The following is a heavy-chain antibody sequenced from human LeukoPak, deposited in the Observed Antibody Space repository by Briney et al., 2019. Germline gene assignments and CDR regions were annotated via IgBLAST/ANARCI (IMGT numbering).Heavy chain of an antibody. CDR1: GYTLTELS. CDR2: FDPEDGET. V-gene: IGHV1-24*01. Sequence: ASVKVSCKVSGYTLTELSMHWVRQAPGKGLEWMGGFDPEDGETIYAQKLQGRVTMTTDTSTSTAYMELRSLRSDDTAVYYCARYPLVGYCSSTSCYNPFDYWGQGTLVTVSS. J-gene: IGHJ4*02. D-gene: IGHD2-2*02. CDR3: ARYPLVGYCSSTSCYNPFDY.